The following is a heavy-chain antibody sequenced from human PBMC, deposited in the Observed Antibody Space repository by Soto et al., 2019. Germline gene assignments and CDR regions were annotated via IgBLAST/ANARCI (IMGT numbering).Heavy chain of an antibody. CDR3: ARLTYYYDVAYGMDV. CDR1: EGTFSSYA. J-gene: IGHJ6*02. Sequence: ASVKVSCKASEGTFSSYAISWVRQAPGQGLEWMGGIIPIFGTANYAQKFQGRVTITADKSTSTAYMELSSLRSEDTAVYYCARLTYYYDVAYGMDVWGQGTTVTVSS. D-gene: IGHD3-22*01. CDR2: IIPIFGTA. V-gene: IGHV1-69*06.